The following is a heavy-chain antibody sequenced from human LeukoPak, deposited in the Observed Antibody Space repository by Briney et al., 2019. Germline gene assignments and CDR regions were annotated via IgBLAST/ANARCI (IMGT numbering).Heavy chain of an antibody. CDR1: GGSISSYY. V-gene: IGHV4-4*07. J-gene: IGHJ6*03. Sequence: PSETLSLTCTVSGGSISSYYWSWIRQPAGKGLEWIGRIYTSGSTNYNPSLKSRVTMSVDTSKNQFSLKLSSVTAADTAVYYCARAGVRGVIGFHYYYYYMDVWGKGTTVTVSS. CDR3: ARAGVRGVIGFHYYYYYMDV. D-gene: IGHD3-10*01. CDR2: IYTSGST.